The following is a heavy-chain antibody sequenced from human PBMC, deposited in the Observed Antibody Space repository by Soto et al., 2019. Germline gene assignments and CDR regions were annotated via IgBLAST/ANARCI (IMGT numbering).Heavy chain of an antibody. CDR2: ISYGGGTT. CDR3: AKNPGYYYDSTGYHFDY. V-gene: IGHV3-23*01. J-gene: IGHJ4*02. D-gene: IGHD3-22*01. Sequence: GGSLRLSCAASEFTFSNYAMSWVRRAPGKDLEWVSAISYGGGTTYYADSVKGRFTISRDNSKNTLYLQMNSLRAEETAVYYCAKNPGYYYDSTGYHFDYWGQGATVTVSS. CDR1: EFTFSNYA.